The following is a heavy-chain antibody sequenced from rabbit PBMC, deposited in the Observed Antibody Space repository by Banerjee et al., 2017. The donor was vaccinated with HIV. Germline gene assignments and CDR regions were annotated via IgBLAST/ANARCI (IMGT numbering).Heavy chain of an antibody. CDR2: IHTNSGST. Sequence: QEQLVESGGGLVQPEGSLTLTCTASGFSFSSSYYMCWVRQAPGKGLEWIGCIHTNSGSTYYASWTKGRFTISKASSTTVTLQMTTLTAADTATYFCVREAGYGGYGDANLWGPGTLVTVS. D-gene: IGHD6-1*01. V-gene: IGHV1S45*01. J-gene: IGHJ4*01. CDR1: GFSFSSSYY. CDR3: VREAGYGGYGDANL.